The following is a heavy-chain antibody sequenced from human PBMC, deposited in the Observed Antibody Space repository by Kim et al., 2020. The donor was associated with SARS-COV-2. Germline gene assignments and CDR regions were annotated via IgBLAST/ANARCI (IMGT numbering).Heavy chain of an antibody. V-gene: IGHV4-59*01. Sequence: SRVTISVDTSKNQFSLKLSSVTAADTAVYYCARAVYYYDSSGYYYFWFDPWGQGTLVTVSS. D-gene: IGHD3-22*01. J-gene: IGHJ5*02. CDR3: ARAVYYYDSSGYYYFWFDP.